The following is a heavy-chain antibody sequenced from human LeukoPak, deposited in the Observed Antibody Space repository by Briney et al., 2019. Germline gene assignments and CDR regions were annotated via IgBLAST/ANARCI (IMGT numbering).Heavy chain of an antibody. Sequence: PGGSLRLSCAASGFTFSDHYMSWIRQAPGKGLEWVSVIYSGGRIYYADSVKGRFTISRDNSKNTLYLQMNSLRAEDTAVYYCARLWFGEEGGFDYWGQGTLVTVSS. CDR3: ARLWFGEEGGFDY. CDR2: IYSGGRI. J-gene: IGHJ4*02. V-gene: IGHV3-53*01. D-gene: IGHD3-10*01. CDR1: GFTFSDHY.